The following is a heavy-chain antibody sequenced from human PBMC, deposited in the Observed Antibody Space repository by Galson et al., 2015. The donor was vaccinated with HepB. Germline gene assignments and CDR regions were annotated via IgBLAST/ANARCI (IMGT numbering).Heavy chain of an antibody. Sequence: SLRLSCAASGFTFSAYTMTWVRQAPGKGLEWLSHISSSGSSIHYADPVKGRFTISRDNAKNSLYLQLSSLRAEDTALYFCARKDFDTSGTYYIPIFDYWGQGTLVTVSS. CDR3: ARKDFDTSGTYYIPIFDY. D-gene: IGHD3-10*01. V-gene: IGHV3-48*04. CDR1: GFTFSAYT. CDR2: ISSSGSSI. J-gene: IGHJ4*02.